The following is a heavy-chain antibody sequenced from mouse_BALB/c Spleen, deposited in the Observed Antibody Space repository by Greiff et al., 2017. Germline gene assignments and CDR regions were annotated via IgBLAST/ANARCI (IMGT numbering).Heavy chain of an antibody. V-gene: IGHV5-6-5*01. CDR2: ISSGGST. CDR1: GFTFSSYA. D-gene: IGHD3-2*01. J-gene: IGHJ2*01. CDR3: ARGQTARATEDYFDY. Sequence: EVQRVESGGGLVKPGGSLKLSCAASGFTFSSYAMSWVRQTPEKRLEWVASISSGGSTYYPDSVKGRFTISRDNARNILYLQMSSLRSEDTAMYYCARGQTARATEDYFDYWGQGTTLTVSS.